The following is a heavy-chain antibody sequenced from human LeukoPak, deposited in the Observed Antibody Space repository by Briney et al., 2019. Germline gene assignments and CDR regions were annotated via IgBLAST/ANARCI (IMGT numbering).Heavy chain of an antibody. CDR2: ISYDGSNK. J-gene: IGHJ4*02. D-gene: IGHD3-22*01. CDR1: GFTFSSYG. CDR3: AKELYYYDSSGPGY. Sequence: GGSLRLSCAASGFTFSSYGMHWVRQAPGKGLEWVAVISYDGSNKYYADSVKGRFTISRDNSKNTLYLQMNSLRAEDTAVYYCAKELYYYDSSGPGYWGQGTLVTVSS. V-gene: IGHV3-30*18.